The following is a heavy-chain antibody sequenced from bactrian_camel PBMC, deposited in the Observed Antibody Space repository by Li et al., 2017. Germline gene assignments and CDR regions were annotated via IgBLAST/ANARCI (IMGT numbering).Heavy chain of an antibody. CDR1: RYTYKRNC. V-gene: IGHV3S1*01. J-gene: IGHJ4*01. Sequence: HVQLVESGGGSVQARGSLTLSCAAGRYTYKRNCMGWFRQRPGKDREGVASIYTGTDRTYYADSVKGRFAIWQDNAKATVYLEINYLRPEDTAMYYCAADLLLMRPLEASEYQYWGQGTQVTVS. D-gene: IGHD8*01. CDR2: IYTGTDRT. CDR3: AADLLLMRPLEASEYQY.